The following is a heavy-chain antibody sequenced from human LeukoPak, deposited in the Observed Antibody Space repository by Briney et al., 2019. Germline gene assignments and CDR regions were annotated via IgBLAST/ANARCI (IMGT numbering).Heavy chain of an antibody. V-gene: IGHV3-66*01. CDR2: IYSGGGA. CDR1: GFIVSSNY. D-gene: IGHD4-23*01. CDR3: ARDYDYGGNGASAAFDI. Sequence: PGGSLRLSCAASGFIVSSNYMSWVRQAPGKGLEYVSIIYSGGGAYYADSVKGRFTISRDNSKNSLYLQMNSLRAEDTAVYYCARDYDYGGNGASAAFDIWGQGTMVTVSS. J-gene: IGHJ3*02.